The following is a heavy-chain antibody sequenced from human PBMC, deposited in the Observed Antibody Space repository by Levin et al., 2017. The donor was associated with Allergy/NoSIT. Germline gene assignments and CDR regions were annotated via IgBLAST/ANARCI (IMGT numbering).Heavy chain of an antibody. V-gene: IGHV3-15*01. CDR3: ITDVVLDGDWFFDY. CDR1: GFPFRNAW. D-gene: IGHD2-8*02. Sequence: GGSLRLSCAASGFPFRNAWMSWVRQAPGEGLEWLGRIKSKTDGGTTDYAAPVKGRFTISRDDSKNTLYLQMNSLQSEDTALYFCITDVVLDGDWFFDYWGQGTLITVSS. CDR2: IKSKTDGGTT. J-gene: IGHJ4*02.